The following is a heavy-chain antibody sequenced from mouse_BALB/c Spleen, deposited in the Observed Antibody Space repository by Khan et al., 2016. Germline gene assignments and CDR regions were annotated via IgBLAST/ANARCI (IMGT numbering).Heavy chain of an antibody. CDR2: IWAGGST. CDR3: VRDRYYGTSYFDY. Sequence: QVQLKQSGPGLVAPSQSLSITCTVSGFSLTTYGVHWVRQPPGKGLEWLGVIWAGGSTNYNSALMSRLSISKDNSKSQVFLKMNSLQTDDTATYYCVRDRYYGTSYFDYWGQGTTLTVSS. J-gene: IGHJ2*01. D-gene: IGHD1-1*01. CDR1: GFSLTTYG. V-gene: IGHV2-9*02.